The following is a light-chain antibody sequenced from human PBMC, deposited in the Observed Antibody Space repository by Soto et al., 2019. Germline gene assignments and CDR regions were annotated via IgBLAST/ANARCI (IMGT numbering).Light chain of an antibody. Sequence: DIQMTQSPSSVSASVGDRVTISCQASQGISRYLAWYQQKPGKAPKLLIYAASSLQSGVPSRFSGSGFGTDFTLTISSLQPEDSAIYYCQQADTFPITFGQGTRLEIK. CDR3: QQADTFPIT. J-gene: IGKJ5*01. CDR1: QGISRY. V-gene: IGKV1-12*01. CDR2: AAS.